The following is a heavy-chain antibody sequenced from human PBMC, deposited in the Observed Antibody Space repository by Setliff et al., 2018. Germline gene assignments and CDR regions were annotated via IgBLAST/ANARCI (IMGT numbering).Heavy chain of an antibody. D-gene: IGHD3-10*01. J-gene: IGHJ5*02. V-gene: IGHV1-2*06. Sequence: GASVKVSCKASGYTFTGYYMHWVRQAPGQGLEWMGRTNPNSGGTNYAQKFQGRVTMTRDTSISTAYMELSRLRSDDTAVYYCAKNGFGVVALGVNNWFDPWGQGTLVTVSS. CDR1: GYTFTGYY. CDR3: AKNGFGVVALGVNNWFDP. CDR2: TNPNSGGT.